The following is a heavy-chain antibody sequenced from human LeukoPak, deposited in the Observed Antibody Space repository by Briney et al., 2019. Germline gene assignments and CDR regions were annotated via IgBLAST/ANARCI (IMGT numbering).Heavy chain of an antibody. CDR2: IYSGGGT. Sequence: GGSLRLSCAASGFTVSNNYMSWVRKAPGKGLEWVSVIYSGGGTYYADSVKGRFTISRDNAKNSLYLQMNSLRAEDTAVYYCARDKEDYDILTGYYLGYWGQGTLVTVCS. J-gene: IGHJ4*02. CDR1: GFTVSNNY. V-gene: IGHV3-66*01. D-gene: IGHD3-9*01. CDR3: ARDKEDYDILTGYYLGY.